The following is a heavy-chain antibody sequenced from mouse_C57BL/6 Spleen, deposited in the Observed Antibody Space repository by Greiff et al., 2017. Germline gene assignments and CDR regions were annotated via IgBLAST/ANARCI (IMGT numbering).Heavy chain of an antibody. CDR3: TRLTGTKALYWYFDV. J-gene: IGHJ1*03. CDR1: GYTFTSYW. V-gene: IGHV1-5*01. CDR2: IYPGNSDT. Sequence: EVKVVESGTVLARPGASVKMSCKTSGYTFTSYWMHWVKQRPGQGLEWIGAIYPGNSDTSYNQKFKGKAKLTAVTSASTAYMELSSLTNEDSAVYYCTRLTGTKALYWYFDVWGTGTTVTVSS. D-gene: IGHD4-1*01.